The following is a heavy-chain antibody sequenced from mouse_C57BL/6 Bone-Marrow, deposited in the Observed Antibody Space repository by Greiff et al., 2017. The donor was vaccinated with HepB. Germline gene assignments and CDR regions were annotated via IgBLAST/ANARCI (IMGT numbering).Heavy chain of an antibody. V-gene: IGHV5-2*03. CDR1: EYEFPSHD. Sequence: EVKVEESGGGLVQPGESLKLSCESNEYEFPSHDMSWVRKTPEKRLELVAAINSDGGSTYYPDTMERRFIISRDNTKKTLYLQMGSLRSEDTALYYCASDGYDGRDFDYWGQGTTLTVSS. J-gene: IGHJ2*01. CDR3: ASDGYDGRDFDY. CDR2: INSDGGST. D-gene: IGHD2-2*01.